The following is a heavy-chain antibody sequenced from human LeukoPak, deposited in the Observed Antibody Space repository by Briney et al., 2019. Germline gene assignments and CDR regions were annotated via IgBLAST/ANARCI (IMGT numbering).Heavy chain of an antibody. J-gene: IGHJ5*02. CDR1: GGSISSSSYY. Sequence: SETLSLTCTVSGGSISSSSYYWGWLRQPPGKGLEGIGRIYYSGSTYYNPSLKRRVTLSVDTSKNQFSLKLSSVTAADTAVYYCARIEATPHNWCDLWGQGTLVTVSS. D-gene: IGHD5-24*01. V-gene: IGHV4-39*07. CDR2: IYYSGST. CDR3: ARIEATPHNWCDL.